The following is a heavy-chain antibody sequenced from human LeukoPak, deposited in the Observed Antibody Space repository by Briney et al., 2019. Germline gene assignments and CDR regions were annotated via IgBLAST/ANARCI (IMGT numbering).Heavy chain of an antibody. D-gene: IGHD3-22*01. J-gene: IGHJ3*02. CDR1: GYTFTSYY. Sequence: ASVKVSCKASGYTFTSYYIHWVRQAPEQGLEWMGIITPSGGSTSYAQKFQGRVTMTRDTSTSTAYMELRSLRSDDTAVYYCARPLPYYYDSSGRYAFDIWGQGTMVTVSS. V-gene: IGHV1-46*01. CDR2: ITPSGGST. CDR3: ARPLPYYYDSSGRYAFDI.